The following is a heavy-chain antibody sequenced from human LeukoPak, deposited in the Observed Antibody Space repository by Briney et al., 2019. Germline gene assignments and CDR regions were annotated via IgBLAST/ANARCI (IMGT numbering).Heavy chain of an antibody. CDR3: AREVYSSWSNWFDP. J-gene: IGHJ5*02. Sequence: SETLSLTCTVSGGSISSYYWSWIRQPAGKGLEWIGRIYTSGSTNYNPSLKSRVTMSVDASKNQFSLKLSSVTAADTAVYYCAREVYSSWSNWFDPWGQGTLVTVSS. CDR1: GGSISSYY. CDR2: IYTSGST. D-gene: IGHD6-13*01. V-gene: IGHV4-4*07.